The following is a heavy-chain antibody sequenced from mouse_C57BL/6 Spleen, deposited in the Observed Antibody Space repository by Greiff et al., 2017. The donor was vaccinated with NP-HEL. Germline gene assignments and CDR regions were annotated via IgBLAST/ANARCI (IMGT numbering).Heavy chain of an antibody. D-gene: IGHD3-2*02. CDR3: ARGDSSGYAMDY. CDR1: GYTFTSYW. Sequence: VQLQQSGAELVKPGASVKLSCKASGYTFTSYWMQWVKQRPGQGLEWIGEIDPSDSYTNYNQKFKGKATLTVDTSSSTAYMQLSSLTSEDSAVYYCARGDSSGYAMDYWGQGTSVTVSS. V-gene: IGHV1-50*01. J-gene: IGHJ4*01. CDR2: IDPSDSYT.